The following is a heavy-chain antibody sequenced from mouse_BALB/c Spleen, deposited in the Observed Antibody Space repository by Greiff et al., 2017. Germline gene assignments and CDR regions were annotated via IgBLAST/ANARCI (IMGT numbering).Heavy chain of an antibody. V-gene: IGHV5-12-1*01. CDR1: GFAFSSYA. D-gene: IGHD2-14*01. CDR3: ARNYYRYDKGYYFDY. Sequence: EVQGVESGGGLVKPGGSLKLSCAASGFAFSSYAMSWVRQTPEKRLEWVAYISSGGGSTYYPDTVKGRVTISRDNAKNTLYLQMSSLKSEDTAMYYCARNYYRYDKGYYFDYWGQGTTLTVSS. CDR2: ISSGGGST. J-gene: IGHJ2*01.